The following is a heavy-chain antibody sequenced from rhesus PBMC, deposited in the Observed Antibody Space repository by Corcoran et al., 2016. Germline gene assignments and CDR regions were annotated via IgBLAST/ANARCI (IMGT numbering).Heavy chain of an antibody. Sequence: EVQLVESGGGLVQPGGSLRLYCAASGFTFSSYGMNWFRQAPGKGLEWVSSISSSRCYIYYSDSVKGRFTISRDNAKKSMSLQMNSLRAEDTAVYYCTRYGSNTGYGLDSWGQGVVVTVSS. CDR1: GFTFSSYG. CDR3: TRYGSNTGYGLDS. V-gene: IGHV3S16*01. CDR2: ISSSRCYI. J-gene: IGHJ6*01. D-gene: IGHD4-29*01.